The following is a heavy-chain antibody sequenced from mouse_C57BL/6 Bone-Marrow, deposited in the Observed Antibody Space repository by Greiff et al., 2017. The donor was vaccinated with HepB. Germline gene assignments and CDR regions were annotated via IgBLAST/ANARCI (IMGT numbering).Heavy chain of an antibody. J-gene: IGHJ3*01. CDR2: IDPSDSYT. CDR3: ARDVWSFAY. V-gene: IGHV1-50*01. Sequence: QVQLKQPGAELVKPGASVKLSCKASGYTFTSYWMQWVKQRPGQGLEWIGEIDPSDSYTNYNQKFKGKATLTVDTSSSTAYMQLSSLTSEDSAVYYCARDVWSFAYWGQGTLVTVSA. D-gene: IGHD2-10*02. CDR1: GYTFTSYW.